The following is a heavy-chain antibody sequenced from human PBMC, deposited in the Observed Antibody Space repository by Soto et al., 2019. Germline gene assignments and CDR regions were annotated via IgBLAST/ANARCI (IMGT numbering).Heavy chain of an antibody. CDR2: FDAEDGAA. J-gene: IGHJ5*02. CDR1: GYTLTELS. Sequence: ASVKVSCKVSGYTLTELSMRWVRQAPGKGLEWMGVFDAEDGAASYAQNFQGGVTMTVDTSTNTAYMEVRSLRSDDTAVYYCARDRAVAGTWFDPWGQGTLVTVSS. V-gene: IGHV1-24*01. D-gene: IGHD6-19*01. CDR3: ARDRAVAGTWFDP.